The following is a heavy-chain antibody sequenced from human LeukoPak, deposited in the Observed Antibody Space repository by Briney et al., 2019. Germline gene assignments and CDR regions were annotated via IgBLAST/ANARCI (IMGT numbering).Heavy chain of an antibody. CDR1: GFTFSSYA. Sequence: GGSLRLSCAASGFTFSSYAMHWVRQAPGKGLEWVGRIKSKTDGGTTDYAAPVKGRFTISRDDSKNTLYLQMNSLKTEDTAVYYCTTSLDSSSWQRVERDYWGQGTLVTVSS. J-gene: IGHJ4*02. CDR3: TTSLDSSSWQRVERDY. CDR2: IKSKTDGGTT. D-gene: IGHD6-13*01. V-gene: IGHV3-15*01.